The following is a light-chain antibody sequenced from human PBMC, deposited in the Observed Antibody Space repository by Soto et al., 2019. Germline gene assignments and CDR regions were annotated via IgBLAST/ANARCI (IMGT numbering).Light chain of an antibody. CDR3: SSYRGSDTYV. CDR1: SSDVGGFNS. V-gene: IGLV2-14*01. Sequence: QSALTQPAYVSGSPGQSITISCTGNSSDVGGFNSVCWYQHHPGNAPKLMIYEVSDRPSGVSNRFSGSKSGNTASLNISGLQAEDEADYYCSSYRGSDTYVFGTGTKVTVL. CDR2: EVS. J-gene: IGLJ1*01.